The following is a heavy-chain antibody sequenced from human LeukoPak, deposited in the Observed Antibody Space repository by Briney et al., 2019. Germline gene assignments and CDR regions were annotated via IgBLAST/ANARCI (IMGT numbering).Heavy chain of an antibody. V-gene: IGHV3-20*04. CDR1: GFTFDDYG. CDR2: INWNGGST. Sequence: GGSLRLSCAASGFTFDDYGMSWVRQAPGKGLEWVSGINWNGGSTGYADSVKGRFAISRDNAKNSLYLQMNSLRAEDTALYYCAGGSREDAFDIWGQGTMVTVSS. J-gene: IGHJ3*02. CDR3: AGGSREDAFDI.